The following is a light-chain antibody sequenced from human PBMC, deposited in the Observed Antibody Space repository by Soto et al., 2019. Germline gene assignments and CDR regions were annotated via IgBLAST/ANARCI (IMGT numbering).Light chain of an antibody. J-gene: IGKJ1*01. Sequence: EIVLIQSPTTLPVSPGERATLSCRLSQSVSSDLAWYQQRPGQAPRLLIYGASARATGIPARFSGSGSGTDFTLTISSLQPADVATCYCRKYTGALPRRLGEGTRV. CDR2: GAS. CDR1: QSVSSD. CDR3: RKYTGALPRR. V-gene: IGKV3-15*01.